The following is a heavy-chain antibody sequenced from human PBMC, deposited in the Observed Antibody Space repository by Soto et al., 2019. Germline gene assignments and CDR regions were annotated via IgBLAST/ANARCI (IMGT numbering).Heavy chain of an antibody. D-gene: IGHD2-2*01. CDR3: ASPYVAALSTSYAFDI. CDR1: GYTFTSYD. J-gene: IGHJ3*02. CDR2: MNPNSGNT. V-gene: IGHV1-8*01. Sequence: ASVKVSCKASGYTFTSYDINWVRQATGQGLEWMGWMNPNSGNTGYAQKLQGRVTMTRNTSISTAYMELSSLRSEDTAVYYCASPYVAALSTSYAFDIWGQGTMVTVSS.